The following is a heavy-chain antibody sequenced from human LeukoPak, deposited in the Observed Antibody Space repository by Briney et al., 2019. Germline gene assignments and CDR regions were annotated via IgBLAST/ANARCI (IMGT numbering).Heavy chain of an antibody. CDR1: GVSISIYY. CDR2: IYNSGST. V-gene: IGHV4-59*01. Sequence: ETLFLTCTVSGVSISIYYWSWVRQPPGKGLEWIGYIYNSGSTIYNPSLKSRATISADTSKNQFSLQLSSVTAADTAVYYCVRDRELNYWGQGTLVTVSS. CDR3: VRDRELNY. J-gene: IGHJ4*02. D-gene: IGHD1-7*01.